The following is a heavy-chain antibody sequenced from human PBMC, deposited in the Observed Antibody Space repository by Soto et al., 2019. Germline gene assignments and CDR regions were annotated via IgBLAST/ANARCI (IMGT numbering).Heavy chain of an antibody. CDR3: AKDRVDYGDYRGLDY. D-gene: IGHD4-17*01. V-gene: IGHV3-23*01. CDR2: IIGSGTNR. J-gene: IGHJ4*02. CDR1: GFTFSSYA. Sequence: EVQLLESGGGLVQPGGSLRLSCAASGFTFSSYAMTWVRQAPGKGLEWVSAIIGSGTNRYYADSVKGRFTISRDNSKNTLYLQMNSLRAEDTAVYYCAKDRVDYGDYRGLDYWGQGTLVTVSS.